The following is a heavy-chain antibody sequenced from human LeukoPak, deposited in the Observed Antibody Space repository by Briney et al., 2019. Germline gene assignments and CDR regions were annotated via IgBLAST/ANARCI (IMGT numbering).Heavy chain of an antibody. V-gene: IGHV1-18*01. D-gene: IGHD2-2*01. J-gene: IGHJ6*02. CDR3: ARSGYCSSTSCDDNYYYYYGMDV. CDR2: DSVYNGNT. CDR1: GYTFTSYG. Sequence: ASVKVSCKASGYTFTSYGINWVRQAPGQGLEWMGWDSVYNGNTNYAQKLQGRVTMTTDTSTSTAYMELRSLRSDDTAVYYCARSGYCSSTSCDDNYYYYYGMDVWGQGTTVTVSS.